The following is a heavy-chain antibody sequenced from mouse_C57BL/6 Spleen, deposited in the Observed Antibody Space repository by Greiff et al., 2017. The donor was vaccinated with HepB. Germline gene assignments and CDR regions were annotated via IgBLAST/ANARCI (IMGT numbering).Heavy chain of an antibody. Sequence: DVHLVESGGGLVQPKGSLKLSCAASGFSFNTYAMNWVRQAPGKGLEWVARIRSKSNNYATYYADSVKDRFTISRDDSESMLYLQMNNLKTEDTAMYYCVRHAGNFYAMDYWGQGTSVTVSS. CDR2: IRSKSNNYAT. V-gene: IGHV10-1*01. D-gene: IGHD2-1*01. CDR1: GFSFNTYA. J-gene: IGHJ4*01. CDR3: VRHAGNFYAMDY.